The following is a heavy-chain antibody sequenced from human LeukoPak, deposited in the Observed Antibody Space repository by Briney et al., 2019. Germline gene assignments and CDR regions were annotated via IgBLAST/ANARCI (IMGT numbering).Heavy chain of an antibody. D-gene: IGHD4-23*01. V-gene: IGHV1-2*02. CDR2: INPNSGGT. CDR1: GYTFTGYY. CDR3: ARLTAYGGNSYFDY. Sequence: ASVKVSCKASGYTFTGYYMHWVRQAPGQGLEWMGWINPNSGGTNYAQKLQGRVTMTTDTSTSTAYMELRSLRSDDTAVYYCARLTAYGGNSYFDYWGQGTLVTVSS. J-gene: IGHJ4*02.